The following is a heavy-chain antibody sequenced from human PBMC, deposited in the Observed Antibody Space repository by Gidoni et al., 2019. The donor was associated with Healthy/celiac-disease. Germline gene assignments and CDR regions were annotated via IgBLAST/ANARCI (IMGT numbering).Heavy chain of an antibody. CDR2: IKQDGSEK. V-gene: IGHV3-7*01. J-gene: IGHJ4*02. D-gene: IGHD3-22*01. CDR3: ARASYYDSSGYYPLSY. Sequence: EVQLVASGGGLVQPGGSLRLSCAASGFTFSSYWMSWVRQAPGKGLEWVANIKQDGSEKYYVDSVKGRFTISRDNAKNSLYLQMNSLRAEDTAVYYCARASYYDSSGYYPLSYWGQGTLVTVSS. CDR1: GFTFSSYW.